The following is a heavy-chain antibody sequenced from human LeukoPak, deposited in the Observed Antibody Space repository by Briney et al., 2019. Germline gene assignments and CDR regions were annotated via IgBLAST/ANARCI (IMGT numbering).Heavy chain of an antibody. CDR3: ASSPPGSSSSPGYFQH. Sequence: GGSLRLSCAASGFTFSSYAMSWVRQAPGKGLEWVSAISGSGGSTYYADSVKGRFTISRDNSKNTLYLQMNSLRAEDTAVYYCASSPPGSSSSPGYFQHWGQGTLVTVSS. CDR1: GFTFSSYA. CDR2: ISGSGGST. V-gene: IGHV3-23*01. D-gene: IGHD2-2*01. J-gene: IGHJ1*01.